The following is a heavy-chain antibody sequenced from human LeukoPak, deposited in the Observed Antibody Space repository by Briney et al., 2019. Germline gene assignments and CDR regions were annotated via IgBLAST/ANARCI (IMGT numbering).Heavy chain of an antibody. Sequence: PGGSLRLSCAASGFTFSSYGMHWVRQAPGKGLEWVAVISYDGSNKYYADSVKGRFTISRDNSKNTLYLQMNSLRAEDTAVYYCAKVGAAAGSTYYFDYRGQGTLVTVSS. CDR2: ISYDGSNK. V-gene: IGHV3-30*18. CDR1: GFTFSSYG. J-gene: IGHJ4*02. CDR3: AKVGAAAGSTYYFDY. D-gene: IGHD6-13*01.